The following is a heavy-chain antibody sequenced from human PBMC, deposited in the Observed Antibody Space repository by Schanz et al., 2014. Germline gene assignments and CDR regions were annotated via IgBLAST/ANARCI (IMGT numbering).Heavy chain of an antibody. D-gene: IGHD2-2*01. V-gene: IGHV3-30*18. CDR1: GFTFSSYG. CDR3: AKDSTHIDIVLVPTAIDY. Sequence: QEQLVESGGGVVQPGRSLRLSCAASGFTFSSYGMHWVRQAPGKGLEWVAAMSYDGSIKYYGDSVKGRFTISRDNSKNTLYLHMITLRSEDTAVYYCAKDSTHIDIVLVPTAIDYWGQGTLXTVSS. J-gene: IGHJ4*02. CDR2: MSYDGSIK.